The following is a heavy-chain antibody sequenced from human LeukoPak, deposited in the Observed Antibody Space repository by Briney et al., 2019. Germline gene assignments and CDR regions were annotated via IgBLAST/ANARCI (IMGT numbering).Heavy chain of an antibody. Sequence: SVKVSCKASGYTFTDYFMHWVRQVPGQGLEWMGCINVYIGGAHYAQKFQDRLSMTRDTSINTAYMELSSLRSDDTAVYYCARDILGRSNGGSNYFGMEVWGQGTTVTVSS. CDR3: ARDILGRSNGGSNYFGMEV. CDR2: INVYIGGA. J-gene: IGHJ6*02. D-gene: IGHD2-15*01. CDR1: GYTFTDYF. V-gene: IGHV1-2*02.